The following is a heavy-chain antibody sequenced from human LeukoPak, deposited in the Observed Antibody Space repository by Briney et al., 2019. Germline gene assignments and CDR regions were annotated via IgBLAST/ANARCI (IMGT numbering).Heavy chain of an antibody. Sequence: PGGSLRLSXAASGFTFSSYAMSWVRQAPGKGLEWVSAISGSGGSTYYADSVKGRFTISRDNSKNTLYLQMNRLRAEDTAVYYCAKRDDSYYYYYMDVWGKGTTVTVSS. V-gene: IGHV3-23*01. CDR1: GFTFSSYA. J-gene: IGHJ6*03. D-gene: IGHD5-24*01. CDR3: AKRDDSYYYYYMDV. CDR2: ISGSGGST.